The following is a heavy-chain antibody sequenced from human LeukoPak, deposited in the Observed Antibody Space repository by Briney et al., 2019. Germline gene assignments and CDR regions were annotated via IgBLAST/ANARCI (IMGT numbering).Heavy chain of an antibody. J-gene: IGHJ4*02. CDR3: ARAGSGSGSFRYLDF. CDR2: TNGGGEIT. V-gene: IGHV3-23*01. CDR1: GFMFVGYA. D-gene: IGHD3-10*01. Sequence: RAGGSLRLPCAASGFMFVGYAMTWVRQAPGKGLEWVSSTNGGGEITYYSDSVAGRFTIYIGNSRNTLYLQMNSLRDEDTAVYYCARAGSGSGSFRYLDFWGQGTLVTVSS.